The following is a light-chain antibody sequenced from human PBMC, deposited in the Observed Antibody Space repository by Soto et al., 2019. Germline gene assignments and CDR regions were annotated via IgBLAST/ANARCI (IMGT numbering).Light chain of an antibody. CDR1: QSISSW. Sequence: DIQMTQSPSTLSASVGDRVTITCRASQSISSWLAWYQQKPGKAPKLLIYKASSLESGVPSRFGGCGSGTEFTLTISRLQPDDFATYYCQQYNNYSPYTFGQGTKLEIK. CDR3: QQYNNYSPYT. V-gene: IGKV1-5*03. J-gene: IGKJ2*01. CDR2: KAS.